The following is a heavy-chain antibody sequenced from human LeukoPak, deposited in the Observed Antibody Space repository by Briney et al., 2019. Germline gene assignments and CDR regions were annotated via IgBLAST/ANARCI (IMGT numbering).Heavy chain of an antibody. J-gene: IGHJ3*02. V-gene: IGHV1-2*04. CDR1: GYTFTGYY. CDR2: INPNSGGT. D-gene: IGHD1-26*01. Sequence: GASVKVSCKASGYTFTGYYMHWVRQAPGQGLEWMGWINPNSGGTNYAQKFQGWVTMTRDTSISTAYMELSRLRSDDTAVYYCARVSGSYQEAFDIWGQGTMVTVSS. CDR3: ARVSGSYQEAFDI.